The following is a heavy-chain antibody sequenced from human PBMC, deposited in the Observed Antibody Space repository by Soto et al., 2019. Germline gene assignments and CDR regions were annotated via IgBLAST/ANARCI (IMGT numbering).Heavy chain of an antibody. V-gene: IGHV3-30-3*01. CDR2: ISYDGSIK. Sequence: QVQLVESGGGVVQPGRSLRLSCAASGFTFSSHSIQWVRQAPGKGLEWVEVISYDGSIKYYADSVKGRFTISRDNSKNTAYLQMNSLRAEDTAVFYCAREWSTSGDLDYWGQGTLVIVSS. J-gene: IGHJ4*02. D-gene: IGHD3-10*01. CDR1: GFTFSSHS. CDR3: AREWSTSGDLDY.